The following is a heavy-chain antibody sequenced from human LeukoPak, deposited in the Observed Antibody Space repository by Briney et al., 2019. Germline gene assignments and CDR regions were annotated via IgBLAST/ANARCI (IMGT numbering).Heavy chain of an antibody. CDR2: IKQDGSEK. CDR1: GFTFSSYW. V-gene: IGHV3-7*01. J-gene: IGHJ4*02. Sequence: GGSLRLSCAASGFTFSSYWMTWVRQAPGKGLEWVTNIKQDGSEKYYVDSVKGRFTISRDNAKNSLYLQMNSLRAEDTAVYYCASRGGSYYVDYWGQGTLVTVSS. D-gene: IGHD1-26*01. CDR3: ASRGGSYYVDY.